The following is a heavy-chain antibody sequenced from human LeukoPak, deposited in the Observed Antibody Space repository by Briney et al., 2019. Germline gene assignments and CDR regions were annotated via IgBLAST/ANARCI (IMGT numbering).Heavy chain of an antibody. CDR2: IYHSGNT. D-gene: IGHD3-22*01. J-gene: IGHJ3*02. V-gene: IGHV4-59*01. CDR3: ARFDSSGYDAFDI. CDR1: GGSISSYY. Sequence: PSETLSLTCTVSGGSISSYYWSWIRQPPGKGLEWIGYIYHSGNTNYNPSLKSRVTISVDTSNNQFSLKLSSVTAADTAVYYCARFDSSGYDAFDIWGQGTMVTVSS.